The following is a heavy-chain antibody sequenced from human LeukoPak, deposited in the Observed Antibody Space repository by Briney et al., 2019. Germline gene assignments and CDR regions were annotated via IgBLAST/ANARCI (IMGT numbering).Heavy chain of an antibody. CDR3: AKEGNSGWVPKY. J-gene: IGHJ4*02. Sequence: GASVKVSCKASGYTFTSYYIHWVRQAPGQGLEWMGMINPSGATTTYAQNFQGRVTMTRDTSTRTAYMELSSLRSEDTAVYYCAKEGNSGWVPKYWGRGTLVTVSS. CDR2: INPSGATT. CDR1: GYTFTSYY. D-gene: IGHD6-19*01. V-gene: IGHV1-46*01.